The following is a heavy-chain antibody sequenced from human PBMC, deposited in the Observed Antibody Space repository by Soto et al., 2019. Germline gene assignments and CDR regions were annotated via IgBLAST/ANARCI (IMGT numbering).Heavy chain of an antibody. CDR2: ISWNSGSI. J-gene: IGHJ5*02. D-gene: IGHD3-3*01. Sequence: EVQLVESGGGLVQPGRSLRLSCAASGFTFDDYAMHWVRQAPGKGLEWVSGISWNSGSIGYADSVKGRFTISRDNAKNSLYLQMNSLRAEDTALYYCAKDSVEWLFGWFDPWGQGTLVTVSS. V-gene: IGHV3-9*01. CDR3: AKDSVEWLFGWFDP. CDR1: GFTFDDYA.